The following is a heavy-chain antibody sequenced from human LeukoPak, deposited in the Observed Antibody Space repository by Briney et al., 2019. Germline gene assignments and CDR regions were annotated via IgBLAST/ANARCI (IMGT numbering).Heavy chain of an antibody. Sequence: SETLSLTCTVSGGPISSSSYYWAWIRQPPGKGLEWIGTIHYSGTTYYNPPLRSRVTMSVDTSKKQFSLKLSSVTAADTAVYYCARSGGSSVTIDYWGQGTLVTVSS. J-gene: IGHJ4*02. CDR1: GGPISSSSYY. D-gene: IGHD2-15*01. CDR2: IHYSGTT. CDR3: ARSGGSSVTIDY. V-gene: IGHV4-39*01.